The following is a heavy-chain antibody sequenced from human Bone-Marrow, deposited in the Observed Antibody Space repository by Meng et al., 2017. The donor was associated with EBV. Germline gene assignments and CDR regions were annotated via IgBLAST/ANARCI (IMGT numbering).Heavy chain of an antibody. CDR3: ARGGDIVATRFDY. J-gene: IGHJ4*02. CDR2: IYHSGST. CDR1: GCSINSSNL. D-gene: IGHD5-12*01. V-gene: IGHV4-4*02. Sequence: SGPCIVNYSETLLLICSVSGCSINSSNLWSGVRQPPGKGLEWIGEIYHSGSTNYNPSLKSRVTITVDKSKNQFSLKLSSVTAADTAVYYCARGGDIVATRFDYWGQGTLVTVSS.